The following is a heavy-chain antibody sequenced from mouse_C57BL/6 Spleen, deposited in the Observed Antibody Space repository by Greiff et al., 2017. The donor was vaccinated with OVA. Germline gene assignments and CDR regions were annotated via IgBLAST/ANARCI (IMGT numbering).Heavy chain of an antibody. J-gene: IGHJ4*01. Sequence: VQLQQSGPELVKPGASVKISCKASGYTFTDYYMNWVKQSHGKSLEWIGDINPNNGGTSYNQKFKGKATLTVDKSSSTAYMELRSLTSEDSAVYYCAIDITTVSYAMDYWGQGTSVTVSS. CDR2: INPNNGGT. D-gene: IGHD1-1*01. CDR3: AIDITTVSYAMDY. CDR1: GYTFTDYY. V-gene: IGHV1-26*01.